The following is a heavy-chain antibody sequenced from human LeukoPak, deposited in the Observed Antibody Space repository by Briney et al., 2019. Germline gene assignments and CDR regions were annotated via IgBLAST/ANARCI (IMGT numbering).Heavy chain of an antibody. D-gene: IGHD6-25*01. V-gene: IGHV4-59*08. J-gene: IGHJ6*02. CDR1: GGSISSYY. CDR2: IYYSGST. CDR3: ATSRLGSAPSMDV. Sequence: SETLSLTCTVSGGSISSYYWSWIRQPPGKGLEWIGYIYYSGSTNYNPSLKSRVTISADTSKNQFSLKLSSVTAADTAVYYCATSRLGSAPSMDVWGQGTTVTVSS.